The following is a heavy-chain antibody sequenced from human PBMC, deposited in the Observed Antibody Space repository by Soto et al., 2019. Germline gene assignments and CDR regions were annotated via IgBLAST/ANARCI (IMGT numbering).Heavy chain of an antibody. J-gene: IGHJ3*02. CDR1: GGTFSSYA. D-gene: IGHD2-15*01. Sequence: ASVKVSCKASGGTFSSYAISWVRQAPGQGLEWMGGIIPILGTANYAQKFQGRVTVTADESTSTAYMELSSLRSEDTAVYYCATKQASRYCSGGSCLKDAFDIWGQGTMVTVSS. V-gene: IGHV1-69*13. CDR3: ATKQASRYCSGGSCLKDAFDI. CDR2: IIPILGTA.